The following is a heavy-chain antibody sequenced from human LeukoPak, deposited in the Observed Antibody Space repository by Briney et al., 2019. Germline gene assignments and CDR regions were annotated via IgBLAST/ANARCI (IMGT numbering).Heavy chain of an antibody. D-gene: IGHD3-22*01. Sequence: SETLSLTCTVSGGSLSSSSYYWGWICQPPGKGLEWIGSIYYSGNTYYNPSLKSRVTISVDTSKNQFSLKLTSVTAADTAVYYCARHKRAYYYDSSGYPDYWGQGTPVTVSS. CDR1: GGSLSSSSYY. CDR2: IYYSGNT. CDR3: ARHKRAYYYDSSGYPDY. J-gene: IGHJ4*02. V-gene: IGHV4-39*01.